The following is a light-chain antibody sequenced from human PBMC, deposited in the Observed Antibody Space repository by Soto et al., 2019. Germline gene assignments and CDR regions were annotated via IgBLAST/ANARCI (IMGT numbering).Light chain of an antibody. CDR2: AAS. CDR1: QGISSY. J-gene: IGKJ3*01. CDR3: QQYYSYPFT. Sequence: AIRMTQSPSSFSASTGDRVTITCRASQGISSYLAWFQQRPGEAPKLLIYAASTLQSGVPSRFSGSGSGTDFTLTITCLQSEDFATYYCQQYYSYPFTFGPGTKVDIK. V-gene: IGKV1-8*01.